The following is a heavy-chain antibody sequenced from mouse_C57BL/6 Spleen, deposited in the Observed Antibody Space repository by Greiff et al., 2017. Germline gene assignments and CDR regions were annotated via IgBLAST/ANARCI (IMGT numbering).Heavy chain of an antibody. CDR2: IDPSDSYT. J-gene: IGHJ2*01. Sequence: QVHVKQPGAELVRPGTSVKLSCKASGYTFTSYWMHWVKQRPGQGLEWIGVIDPSDSYTNYNQKFKGKATLTVDTSSSTAYMQLRSLTSEDSAVYYCASRGSNYEEGFYWGQGTTLTVSS. CDR3: ASRGSNYEEGFY. CDR1: GYTFTSYW. D-gene: IGHD2-5*01. V-gene: IGHV1-59*01.